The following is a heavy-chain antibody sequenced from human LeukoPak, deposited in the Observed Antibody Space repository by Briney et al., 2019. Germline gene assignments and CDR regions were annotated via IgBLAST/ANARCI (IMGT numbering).Heavy chain of an antibody. J-gene: IGHJ6*03. CDR3: ARDYLHCSSTSCYPNYYYYMDV. CDR2: IYYSGST. CDR1: GGSISSGDYY. Sequence: PSETLSLTCTVSGGSISSGDYYCSWLRQPPGKGLEGFVYIYYSGSTYYNSPLKSRVTISVDTSKNQFSLQLSSVTAADTAVYYCARDYLHCSSTSCYPNYYYYMDVWGKGTTVTVSS. D-gene: IGHD2-2*01. V-gene: IGHV4-30-4*08.